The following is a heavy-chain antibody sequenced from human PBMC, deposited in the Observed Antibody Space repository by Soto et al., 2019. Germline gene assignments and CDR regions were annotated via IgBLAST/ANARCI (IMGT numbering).Heavy chain of an antibody. Sequence: QVQLVQSGAEVKRPGSSVKVSCKASGDTFSFYSINWVRQAPGLGLEWMGRVNPILSLSNYAQRFQGRVTMTADKSTSKAYMVISSLRSEDTAIYYCATSYGSGYRACDYWGQGAQVIVSS. J-gene: IGHJ4*02. D-gene: IGHD3-10*01. V-gene: IGHV1-69*02. CDR2: VNPILSLS. CDR1: GDTFSFYS. CDR3: ATSYGSGYRACDY.